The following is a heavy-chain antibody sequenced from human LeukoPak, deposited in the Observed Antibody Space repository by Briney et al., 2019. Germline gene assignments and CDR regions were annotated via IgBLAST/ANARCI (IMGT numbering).Heavy chain of an antibody. CDR2: IKHDGSEK. CDR1: GFTFSSYW. J-gene: IGHJ4*02. Sequence: GGSLRLSCAASGFTFSSYWMSWVRQAPGKGLERVANIKHDGSEKYYVDSVKGRFTISRDNAKNSLYLQMNSLRAEDTAMYYRGRGGLRFVYWGQGTLVTVSS. CDR3: GRGGLRFVY. D-gene: IGHD5-12*01. V-gene: IGHV3-7*01.